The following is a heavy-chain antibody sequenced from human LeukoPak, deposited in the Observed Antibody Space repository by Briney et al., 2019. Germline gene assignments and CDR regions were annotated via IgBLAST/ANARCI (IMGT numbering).Heavy chain of an antibody. CDR2: FDPEDGET. CDR1: GYTLNQLS. D-gene: IGHD1-26*01. CDR3: ATDQASGSYPFDY. J-gene: IGHJ4*02. Sequence: ASVKVSCKVSGYTLNQLSMHWVRQAPGKGLEWMGGFDPEDGETIYAQKFQGRVTMTEDTSTDTAYMELSSLRSEDTAVYYCATDQASGSYPFDYWGQGTLVTVSS. V-gene: IGHV1-24*01.